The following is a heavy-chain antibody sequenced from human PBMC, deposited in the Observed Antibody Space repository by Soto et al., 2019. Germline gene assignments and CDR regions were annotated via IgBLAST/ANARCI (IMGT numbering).Heavy chain of an antibody. J-gene: IGHJ4*02. CDR2: ISYDGSNK. D-gene: IGHD3-10*01. CDR1: GFTFSSYA. Sequence: QVQLVESGGGVVQPGRSLRLSCAASGFTFSSYAMHWVRQAPGKGLEWVAVISYDGSNKYYADSVKGRFTISRDNSKNTLYLQMNSLRAEDTAVYYCARDQVTMVRGVPDYLGQGTLVTVSS. CDR3: ARDQVTMVRGVPDY. V-gene: IGHV3-30-3*01.